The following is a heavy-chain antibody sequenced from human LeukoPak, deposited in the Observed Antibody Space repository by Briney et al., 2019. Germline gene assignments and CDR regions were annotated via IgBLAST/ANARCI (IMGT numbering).Heavy chain of an antibody. CDR3: ANKDDFSSGPYPDYYMDV. V-gene: IGHV3-23*01. D-gene: IGHD3-3*01. CDR1: GFTFSSYA. J-gene: IGHJ6*03. Sequence: GGSLRLSCAASGFTFSSYAMSWVRQAPGKGLEWVSAISGSGGSTYYADSVKGRFTISRDNSKNTLYLQMNSLRAEDTAVYYCANKDDFSSGPYPDYYMDVWGKGTTVTVSS. CDR2: ISGSGGST.